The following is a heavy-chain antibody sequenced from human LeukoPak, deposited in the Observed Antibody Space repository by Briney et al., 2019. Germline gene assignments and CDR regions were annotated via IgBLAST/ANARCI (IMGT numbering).Heavy chain of an antibody. D-gene: IGHD1-26*01. CDR1: GFTFSGLA. J-gene: IGHJ4*02. V-gene: IGHV3-23*01. CDR3: ATGRRSPFYFEY. CDR2: IGSDYKT. Sequence: PGGSLRLSCAASGFTFSGLAMTWLRQAPGKGLEWVSSIGSDYKTHYSESVKGRFAISRDNSKSTLFLQMNSLRAEDTAVYYCATGRRSPFYFEYWGQRTLVTVSS.